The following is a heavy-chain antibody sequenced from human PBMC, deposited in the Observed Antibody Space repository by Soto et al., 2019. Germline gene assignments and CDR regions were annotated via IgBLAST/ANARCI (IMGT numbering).Heavy chain of an antibody. Sequence: QVQLQESGPGLVKPSQTLSLTCTVSGGSISSGGYYWSWIRQHPGKGLEWIGYTYYSGSTYYNPSLRSGVTISVDTSKNQFSLKLSSVTAADTAVYYCARAPRRGGYYYYYGMDVWGQGTTVTVSS. D-gene: IGHD3-16*01. CDR3: ARAPRRGGYYYYYGMDV. V-gene: IGHV4-31*03. CDR2: TYYSGST. J-gene: IGHJ6*02. CDR1: GGSISSGGYY.